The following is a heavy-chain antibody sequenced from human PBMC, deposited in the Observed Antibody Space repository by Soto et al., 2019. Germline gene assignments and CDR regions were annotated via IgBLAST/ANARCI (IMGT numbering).Heavy chain of an antibody. J-gene: IGHJ6*02. CDR1: KECSCSCS. CDR3: GALCSSTWCYGMDA. V-gene: IGHV4-59*01. D-gene: IGHD2-2*01. CDR2: IFYTGST. Sequence: SSQTRSLACSVGKECSCSCSSSWIRQPPGKGLEWIGEIFYTGSTNYNPSLKSRVTISVDTSKNQFSLNLSSVTAGDSAVYYFGALCSSTWCYGMDAWGQGTTVTVSS.